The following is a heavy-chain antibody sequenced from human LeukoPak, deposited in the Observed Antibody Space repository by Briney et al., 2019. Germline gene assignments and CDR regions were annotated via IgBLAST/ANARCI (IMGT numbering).Heavy chain of an antibody. CDR1: GGSFSGYY. CDR3: VRGRVFIYYYDSSGYPGFDI. V-gene: IGHV4-34*01. J-gene: IGHJ3*02. Sequence: SETLSPTCAVYGGSFSGYYWSWIRQPPGKGLEWIGEINHSGSTNYNPSLKSRVTISVDTSKNQFSLKLSSVTAADTAVYYCVRGRVFIYYYDSSGYPGFDIWGQGTMVTVSS. D-gene: IGHD3-22*01. CDR2: INHSGST.